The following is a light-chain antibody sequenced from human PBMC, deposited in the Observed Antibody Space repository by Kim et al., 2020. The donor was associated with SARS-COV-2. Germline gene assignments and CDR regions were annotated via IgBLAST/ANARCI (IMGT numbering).Light chain of an antibody. J-gene: IGKJ4*01. CDR3: QQYGSSPR. CDR2: GAS. CDR1: QSVTSNS. V-gene: IGKV3-20*01. Sequence: LSPGERATLPCRDSQSVTSNSLAWYQQKPGQTPRLLIDGASSRAPGIPDRFSGSGSGTDFSLTISRLEPEDFAVYYCQQYGSSPRFGGGTKVDIK.